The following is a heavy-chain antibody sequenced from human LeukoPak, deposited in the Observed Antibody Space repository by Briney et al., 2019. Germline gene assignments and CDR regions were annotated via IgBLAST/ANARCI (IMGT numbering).Heavy chain of an antibody. Sequence: GGSLRLSCAASGFTFSSYWMSWVRQAPGKGLEWVANIKQDGSEKYYVDSVKGRFTISRDNAKNSLYLQMNSLRAEDTAVYYCARDLYYYDSSGCEWGQGTLVTVSS. CDR2: IKQDGSEK. CDR3: ARDLYYYDSSGCE. CDR1: GFTFSSYW. V-gene: IGHV3-7*01. D-gene: IGHD3-22*01. J-gene: IGHJ4*02.